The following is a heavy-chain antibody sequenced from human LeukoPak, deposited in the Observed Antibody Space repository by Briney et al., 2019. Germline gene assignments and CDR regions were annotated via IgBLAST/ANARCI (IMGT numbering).Heavy chain of an antibody. CDR3: ARSWGSSWYLDY. J-gene: IGHJ4*02. D-gene: IGHD6-13*01. CDR2: ISGSSSYI. V-gene: IGHV3-21*01. Sequence: PGGSLRLSCAASGFTFSSYSMNWVRQAPGKGLGWVSSISGSSSYIYSADSVKGRFTISRDNAKNSLYLQMNSLRAEDTALYYCARSWGSSWYLDYWGQGTLVNVFS. CDR1: GFTFSSYS.